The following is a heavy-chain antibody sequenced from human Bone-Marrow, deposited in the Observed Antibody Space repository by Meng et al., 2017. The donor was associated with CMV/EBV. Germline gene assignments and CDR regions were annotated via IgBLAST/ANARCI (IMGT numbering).Heavy chain of an antibody. V-gene: IGHV3-30*02. CDR1: GFTFSSYA. J-gene: IGHJ6*02. Sequence: GESLKISCAASGFTFSSYAMHWVRQAPGKGLEWVAFIRYDGSNKYYADSVKGRFTISRDNSKNTLYLQMNSLRAEDTAVYYCAKDKVLGLFYYYYGMDVWGQGTTVTVSS. CDR3: AKDKVLGLFYYYYGMDV. CDR2: IRYDGSNK. D-gene: IGHD4/OR15-4a*01.